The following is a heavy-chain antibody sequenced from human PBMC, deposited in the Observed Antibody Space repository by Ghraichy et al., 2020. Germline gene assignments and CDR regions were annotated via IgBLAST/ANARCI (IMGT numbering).Heavy chain of an antibody. CDR1: SGSISSNNYY. CDR2: IYDSGST. J-gene: IGHJ4*02. CDR3: ARDRSGSSYFDY. V-gene: IGHV4-39*07. D-gene: IGHD1-26*01. Sequence: SETLSLTCIVSSGSISSNNYYWGWIRQPPGKGLEWIGTIYDSGSTYYNSSLKSRVTISVDTSKNQFSLKLSSVTAADTAVYYCARDRSGSSYFDYWGQGTLVTFSS.